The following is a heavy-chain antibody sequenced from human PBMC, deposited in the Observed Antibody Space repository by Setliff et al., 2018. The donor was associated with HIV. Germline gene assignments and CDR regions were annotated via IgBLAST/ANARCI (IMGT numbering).Heavy chain of an antibody. CDR2: LYYDGNT. CDR3: ARGSRQLTIFGVVFKTNYYFMDV. Sequence: PSETLSLTCTVSAYSIRNGYYWGWIRQSPGKGLEWIGTLYYDGNTYYNPSLKSRVTISVDTSKNQFSLTLNSVTAADTAVYYCARGSRQLTIFGVVFKTNYYFMDVWGKGTAVTVS. V-gene: IGHV4-38-2*02. D-gene: IGHD3-3*01. CDR1: AYSIRNGYY. J-gene: IGHJ6*03.